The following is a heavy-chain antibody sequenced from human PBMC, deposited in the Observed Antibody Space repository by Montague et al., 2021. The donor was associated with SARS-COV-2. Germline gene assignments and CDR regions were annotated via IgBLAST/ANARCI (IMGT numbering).Heavy chain of an antibody. D-gene: IGHD3-22*01. CDR2: IYYSGST. CDR3: ARFPTSYYYDSKAAPATPDALDI. J-gene: IGHJ3*02. V-gene: IGHV4-39*01. CDR1: GGSISSSSYY. Sequence: SETLSLTCTVSGGSISSSSYYWGWIRQPPGKGLEWIGSIYYSGSTYYHPSLKSRGTISVDTSKNQFSLKLSSVTAADTAVYYCARFPTSYYYDSKAAPATPDALDIWGQGTMVTVSS.